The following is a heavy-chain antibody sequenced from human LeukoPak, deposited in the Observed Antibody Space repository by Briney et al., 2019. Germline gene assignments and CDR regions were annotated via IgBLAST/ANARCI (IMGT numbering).Heavy chain of an antibody. CDR1: GFSFSRYG. CDR3: AKDIVALYSSSGAFDI. J-gene: IGHJ3*02. Sequence: GGSLRLSCATSGFSFSRYGMHWVRQAPGKGLEWVAFIRYDGRNKFYADSVKGRFTISRDNSKNTLYLQMNSLRAEDTAVYYCAKDIVALYSSSGAFDIWGQGTMVTVSS. CDR2: IRYDGRNK. V-gene: IGHV3-30*02. D-gene: IGHD6-6*01.